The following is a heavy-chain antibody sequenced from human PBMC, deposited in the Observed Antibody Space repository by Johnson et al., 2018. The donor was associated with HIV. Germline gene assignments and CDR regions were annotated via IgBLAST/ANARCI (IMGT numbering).Heavy chain of an antibody. D-gene: IGHD6-19*01. J-gene: IGHJ3*02. Sequence: QVQLVESGGGVVQPGGSLRLSCAASGFTFSSYAMHWVRQAPGKGLEWVAVISYDGSNKYYADSVKGRFTISRDNSKNTLYLQMNSLRPEDTAVYYCAKDLPSGWDGGDAFDIWGQGTMVIVSS. CDR3: AKDLPSGWDGGDAFDI. V-gene: IGHV3-30-3*02. CDR2: ISYDGSNK. CDR1: GFTFSSYA.